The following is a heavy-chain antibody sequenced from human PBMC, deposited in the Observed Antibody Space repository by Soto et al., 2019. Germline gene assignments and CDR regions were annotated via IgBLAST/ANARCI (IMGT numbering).Heavy chain of an antibody. V-gene: IGHV3-23*01. Sequence: EVQLLESGGGLVQPGGSLRLSCAASGFTFSSYAMSWVRQAPGKGPEWVSAISGSASSTYYADSVKGRFTISRDNSKNTLYLQMNSLRAEDTAVYYCAKDQTGERWDNAFDIWGQGTMVTVSS. D-gene: IGHD7-27*01. CDR2: ISGSASST. J-gene: IGHJ3*02. CDR3: AKDQTGERWDNAFDI. CDR1: GFTFSSYA.